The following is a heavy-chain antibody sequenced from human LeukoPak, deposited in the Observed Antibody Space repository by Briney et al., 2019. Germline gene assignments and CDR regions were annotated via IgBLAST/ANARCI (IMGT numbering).Heavy chain of an antibody. V-gene: IGHV3-74*01. CDR1: GFTFSSYW. J-gene: IGHJ6*02. CDR3: AKEPQKNDYYYGMDV. Sequence: GGSLRLSCAASGFTFSSYWMHWVRQAPGKGLVWVSRVNSDGSTTAYADSVKGRFTISRDNAKNTLYLQMNSLRAEDTAVYYCAKEPQKNDYYYGMDVWGQGTTVTVSS. CDR2: VNSDGSTT. D-gene: IGHD1-1*01.